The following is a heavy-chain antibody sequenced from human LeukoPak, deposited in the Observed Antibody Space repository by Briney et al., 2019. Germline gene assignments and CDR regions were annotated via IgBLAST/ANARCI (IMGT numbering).Heavy chain of an antibody. V-gene: IGHV3-21*01. Sequence: GGSLRLSCAASGFTFSAYSMNWVRQAPGKGLEWVSSISSSSSYIYYADSVKGRFTISRDNAKNSLYPQMNSLRAEDTAVYYCARSPRGYSFYFDYWGQGTLVTVSS. D-gene: IGHD3-22*01. CDR2: ISSSSSYI. CDR3: ARSPRGYSFYFDY. CDR1: GFTFSAYS. J-gene: IGHJ4*02.